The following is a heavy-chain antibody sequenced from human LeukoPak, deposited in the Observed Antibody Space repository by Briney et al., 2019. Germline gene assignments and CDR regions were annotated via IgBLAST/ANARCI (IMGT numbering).Heavy chain of an antibody. CDR2: TYYSGST. J-gene: IGHJ4*02. D-gene: IGHD3-10*01. CDR1: GGSISSGDYY. Sequence: ASQTLSLTCTVSGGSISSGDYYWSWIRQPPGKGLEWIGYTYYSGSTYYNPSLKSRVTISVDTSKNQFSLKLSSVTAADTAVYYCARGSYYGSGQIFDYWGQGTLVTVSS. CDR3: ARGSYYGSGQIFDY. V-gene: IGHV4-30-4*01.